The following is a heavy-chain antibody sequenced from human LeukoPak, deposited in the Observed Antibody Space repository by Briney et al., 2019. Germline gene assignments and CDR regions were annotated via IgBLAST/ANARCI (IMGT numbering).Heavy chain of an antibody. V-gene: IGHV4-4*07. D-gene: IGHD3-22*01. CDR1: GGSISSYY. CDR3: ARDLGDYYDSSGYCNWFDP. CDR2: IYTSGST. J-gene: IGHJ5*02. Sequence: SETLSLTCTVSGGSISSYYWSWIRQPAGKGLEWIGRIYTSGSTNYNSSLESRVTMSVDTSKNQFSLKLSSVTAADTAVYYCARDLGDYYDSSGYCNWFDPWGQGTLVTVSS.